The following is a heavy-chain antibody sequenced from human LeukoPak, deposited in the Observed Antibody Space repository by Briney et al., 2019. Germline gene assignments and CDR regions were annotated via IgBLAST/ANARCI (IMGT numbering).Heavy chain of an antibody. CDR3: AKEAAADGDAFDI. Sequence: GGSLRLSCAASGFTFSSYGMHWVRQAPGKGLEWVTVISYDGSNEYFADSVKGRFTISRDNSKNTLYLQMSSLRAEDTAVYYCAKEAAADGDAFDIWGQGTMVTVSS. CDR1: GFTFSSYG. J-gene: IGHJ3*02. V-gene: IGHV3-30*18. D-gene: IGHD6-13*01. CDR2: ISYDGSNE.